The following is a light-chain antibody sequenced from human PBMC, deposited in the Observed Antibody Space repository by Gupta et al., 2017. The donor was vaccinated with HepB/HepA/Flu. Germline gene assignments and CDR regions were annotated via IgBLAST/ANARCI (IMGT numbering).Light chain of an antibody. J-gene: IGLJ1*01. CDR2: RNN. CDR3: ATWDDSLSGYV. Sequence: QSVRTQPPSASGTPGQRVTNSCSGSSSNIGSNYVYWYQQFPGTAPKLLIYRNNQRPSGVPDRFSGSKSGTSASLAISGLRSDDEADYYCATWDDSLSGYVFGNGTNVTVL. CDR1: SSNIGSNY. V-gene: IGLV1-47*01.